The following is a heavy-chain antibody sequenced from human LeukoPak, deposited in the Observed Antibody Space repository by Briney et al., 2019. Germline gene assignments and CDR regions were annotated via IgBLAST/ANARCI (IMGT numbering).Heavy chain of an antibody. V-gene: IGHV3-66*01. CDR3: VKDSVVVAAFFDY. J-gene: IGHJ4*02. CDR1: GFTVTNNY. Sequence: PGGSLRLSCAASGFTVTNNYMSWVRQVPGKGLEWVSVIRSIGTTYHADSVKGRFTISRDNSKNTLYLQMSSLRAEDTAVYYCVKDSVVVAAFFDYWGQGTLVTVSS. D-gene: IGHD2-15*01. CDR2: IRSIGTT.